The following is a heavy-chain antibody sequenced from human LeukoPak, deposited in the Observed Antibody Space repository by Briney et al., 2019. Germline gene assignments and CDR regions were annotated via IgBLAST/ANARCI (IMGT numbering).Heavy chain of an antibody. J-gene: IGHJ4*02. V-gene: IGHV1-69*05. D-gene: IGHD6-13*01. Sequence: SVKVSCKASGGTFSSYAISWVRQAPGQGLEWMGRIIPIFGTANYAQKFQGRVTITTDESTSTAYMELSSLRSEDTAVYYCASGIDMYSSSPDPDYWGQGTLVTVSS. CDR2: IIPIFGTA. CDR3: ASGIDMYSSSPDPDY. CDR1: GGTFSSYA.